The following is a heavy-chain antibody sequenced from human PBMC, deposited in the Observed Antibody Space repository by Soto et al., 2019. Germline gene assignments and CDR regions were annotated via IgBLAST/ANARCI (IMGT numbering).Heavy chain of an antibody. V-gene: IGHV5-51*01. CDR3: AIAWQQQSYYYYGMDV. CDR2: IYPGDSDT. J-gene: IGHJ6*02. D-gene: IGHD6-13*01. CDR1: GYSFTSYW. Sequence: GESLKISCKGAGYSFTSYWIGWVRQMPGKGLEWMGIIYPGDSDTRYSPSFQGQVTISADKSISTAYLQWSSLKASDTAMYYCAIAWQQQSYYYYGMDVWGQGTTVTVSS.